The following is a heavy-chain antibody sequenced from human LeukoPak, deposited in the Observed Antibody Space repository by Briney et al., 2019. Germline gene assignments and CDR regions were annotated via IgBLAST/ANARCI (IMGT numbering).Heavy chain of an antibody. J-gene: IGHJ6*02. CDR2: IYYSGST. V-gene: IGHV4-59*12. CDR3: ANLGTTVVTAYYYYGMDV. Sequence: SETLSLTCTVSGGSINSYYWSWIRQPPGKGLEWIGYIYYSGSTDYNPSLKSRVTISVDTSKNQFSLKLSSVTAADTAVYYCANLGTTVVTAYYYYGMDVWGQGTTVTVSS. D-gene: IGHD4-23*01. CDR1: GGSINSYY.